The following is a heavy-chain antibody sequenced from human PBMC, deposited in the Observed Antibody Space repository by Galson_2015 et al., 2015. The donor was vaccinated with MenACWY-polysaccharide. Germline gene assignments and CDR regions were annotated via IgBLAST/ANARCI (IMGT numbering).Heavy chain of an antibody. Sequence: SLRLSCAASGLKFRGSGMHWVRQAPGKGLEWVAVIQNDGSQKQYIDSVKGRFTISRDNSKNTLYLEMNSLRAEDTALYYCAREGSRIVFHAFDVWGQGTMVIVSS. D-gene: IGHD3-10*02. CDR2: IQNDGSQK. J-gene: IGHJ3*01. CDR1: GLKFRGSG. V-gene: IGHV3-33*01. CDR3: AREGSRIVFHAFDV.